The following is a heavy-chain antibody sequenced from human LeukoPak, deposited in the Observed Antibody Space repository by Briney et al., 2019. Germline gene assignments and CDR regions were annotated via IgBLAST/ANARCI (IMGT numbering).Heavy chain of an antibody. V-gene: IGHV1-24*01. J-gene: IGHJ4*02. Sequence: ASVKVSCKVSGYTLTELSLHWVRQAPGKGLEWMGGFDPEDGATIYAQKFQGRVTMTEDTSTDTAYMELSSLRSEDTAVYYCATVVLYSGYYFYYWGQGTLVTVSS. CDR3: ATVVLYSGYYFYY. D-gene: IGHD5-12*01. CDR2: FDPEDGAT. CDR1: GYTLTELS.